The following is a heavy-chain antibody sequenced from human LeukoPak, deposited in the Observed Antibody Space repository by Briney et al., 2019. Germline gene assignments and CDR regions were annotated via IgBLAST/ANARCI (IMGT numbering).Heavy chain of an antibody. J-gene: IGHJ4*02. Sequence: GGSLRLSCAASGFTFTSYAMSWVRQAPGKGLEWVSGISGSGGSTYYADSVKVRFTISRDNSKNTLYLQMNSLRAEDTAVYYCVKTIGTAMVPEGFDYWGQGTLVTVSS. CDR1: GFTFTSYA. CDR2: ISGSGGST. V-gene: IGHV3-23*01. D-gene: IGHD5-18*01. CDR3: VKTIGTAMVPEGFDY.